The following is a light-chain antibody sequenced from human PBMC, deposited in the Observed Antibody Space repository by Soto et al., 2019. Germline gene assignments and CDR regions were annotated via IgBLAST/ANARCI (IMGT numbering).Light chain of an antibody. J-gene: IGKJ2*01. CDR3: QHHGSSPPVT. V-gene: IGKV3-20*01. Sequence: EIVLTQSPGTLSLSPGERATLSCRASQSVSSNYLAWYQQKPGLAPRLLIDGASSRATGIPDRFSGSGSGTDFTLTISRLEPEDFAVYYFQHHGSSPPVTFAQGTKLEI. CDR2: GAS. CDR1: QSVSSNY.